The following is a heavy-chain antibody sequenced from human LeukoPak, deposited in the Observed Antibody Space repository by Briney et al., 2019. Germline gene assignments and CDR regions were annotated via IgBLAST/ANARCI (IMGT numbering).Heavy chain of an antibody. Sequence: GGSLRLSCAASGFTVSSNYMSWVRQAPGKGLEWVPVIYSGGSTYYADSVKGRFTISRDNFKSTLYLQMDSLRVEDTAVYYCAREGLTSTPNNAFDIWGQGSVVTVSS. CDR2: IYSGGST. J-gene: IGHJ3*02. V-gene: IGHV3-53*01. D-gene: IGHD4-23*01. CDR3: AREGLTSTPNNAFDI. CDR1: GFTVSSNY.